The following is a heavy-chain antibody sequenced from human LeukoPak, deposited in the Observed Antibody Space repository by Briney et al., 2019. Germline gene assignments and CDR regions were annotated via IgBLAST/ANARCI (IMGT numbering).Heavy chain of an antibody. J-gene: IGHJ4*02. V-gene: IGHV3-74*01. CDR2: INSDGSST. Sequence: GGSLRLSRAASGFTFSNYWMYWVRQVLGKGLVWVSRINSDGSSTTYADSVKGRFTISRDNAKNTLYLPMNSLRAEDTAVYYCAKDSGRYFDYWGQGTLVTVSS. CDR1: GFTFSNYW. CDR3: AKDSGRYFDY.